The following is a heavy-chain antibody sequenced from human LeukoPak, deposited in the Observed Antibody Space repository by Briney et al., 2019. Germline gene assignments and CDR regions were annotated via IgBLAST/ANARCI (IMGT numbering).Heavy chain of an antibody. CDR1: GFTFSTYA. Sequence: WGSLRLSCTASGFTFSTYAMSWVRQPPGKGLEWVAAISGDNPGTYHANSVKGRFTISRDNSKNTMHLQMSGLRAEDTARYYCAKAPVGHCSGAFCYHFDSWGQGTLVTVSS. CDR2: ISGDNPGT. CDR3: AKAPVGHCSGAFCYHFDS. D-gene: IGHD2-15*01. J-gene: IGHJ4*02. V-gene: IGHV3-23*01.